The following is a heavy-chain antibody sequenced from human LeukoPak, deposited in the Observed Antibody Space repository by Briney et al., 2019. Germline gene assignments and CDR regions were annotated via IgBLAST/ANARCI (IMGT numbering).Heavy chain of an antibody. V-gene: IGHV3-21*01. D-gene: IGHD5-18*01. CDR1: GFTFSSYG. CDR3: ASFALWDTAMFRTFDF. J-gene: IGHJ3*01. Sequence: GGSLRLSCAASGFTFSSYGMNWVRQAPGKGLEWVSSISSSSSYIYYADSVKGRLTISRDNAKNSLYLQMNSLRAEDTAVYYCASFALWDTAMFRTFDFWGQGTMVTVSS. CDR2: ISSSSSYI.